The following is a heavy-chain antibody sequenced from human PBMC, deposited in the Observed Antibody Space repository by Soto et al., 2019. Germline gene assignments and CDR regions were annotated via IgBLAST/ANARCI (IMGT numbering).Heavy chain of an antibody. V-gene: IGHV3-23*01. Sequence: EVQLLESGGGLVQPGGSLRLSCAASGFTFSSYAMSWVRQAPGKGLEWVSAISGSGGSTYYADSVKGRFTISRDNSKNTLYLQMNSLRAEDTAVCYCAKAPTNYGSGSYHYYWGQGTLVTVSS. CDR1: GFTFSSYA. CDR3: AKAPTNYGSGSYHYY. D-gene: IGHD3-10*01. J-gene: IGHJ4*02. CDR2: ISGSGGST.